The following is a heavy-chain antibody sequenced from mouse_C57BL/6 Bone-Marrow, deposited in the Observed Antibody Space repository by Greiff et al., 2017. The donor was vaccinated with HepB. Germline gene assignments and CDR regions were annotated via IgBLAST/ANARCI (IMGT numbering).Heavy chain of an antibody. J-gene: IGHJ4*01. CDR2: IYPGSGNT. D-gene: IGHD1-1*01. Sequence: VQVVESGAELVRPGASVKLSCKASGYTFTDYYINWVKQRPGQGLEWIARIYPGSGNTYYNEKFKGKATLTAEKSSSTAYMQLSSLTSEDSAVYFCARRAPFITTVVATDYYAMDYWGQGTSVTVSS. CDR3: ARRAPFITTVVATDYYAMDY. CDR1: GYTFTDYY. V-gene: IGHV1-76*01.